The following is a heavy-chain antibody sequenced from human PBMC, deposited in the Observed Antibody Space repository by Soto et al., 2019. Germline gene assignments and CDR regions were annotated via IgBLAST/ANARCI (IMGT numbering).Heavy chain of an antibody. CDR2: IKSKTDGGTT. Sequence: GGSLRLSCAASGFTFSNAWMIWVRQAPGKGLEWVGRIKSKTDGGTTDYAAPVKGRFTISRDDSKNTLYLQMNSLKTEDTAVYYCTTIHYDILTGYYGLYGMDVWGQGTTVTSP. CDR3: TTIHYDILTGYYGLYGMDV. D-gene: IGHD3-9*01. V-gene: IGHV3-15*01. CDR1: GFTFSNAW. J-gene: IGHJ6*02.